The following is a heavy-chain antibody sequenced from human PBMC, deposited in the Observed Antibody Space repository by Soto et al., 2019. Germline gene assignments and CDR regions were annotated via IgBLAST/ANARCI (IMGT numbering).Heavy chain of an antibody. V-gene: IGHV4-39*07. CDR2: IYYSGST. CDR3: ARGPLGSMIRGLWFDP. J-gene: IGHJ5*02. Sequence: PSETLSLTCTVSGASISSSSFYWGWIRQHPGKGLEWLGSIYYSGSTNYNPSLKSRVTISVDTSKNQFSLKVNSVTAADTAVYYCARGPLGSMIRGLWFDPWGQGILVTVSS. CDR1: GASISSSSFY. D-gene: IGHD3-10*01.